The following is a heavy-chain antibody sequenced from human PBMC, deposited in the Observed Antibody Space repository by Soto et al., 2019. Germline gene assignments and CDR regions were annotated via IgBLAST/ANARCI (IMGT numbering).Heavy chain of an antibody. CDR1: GFTFSSDA. V-gene: IGHV3-23*01. CDR2: ISGSGTST. J-gene: IGHJ4*02. Sequence: GGSLRLSCAASGFTFSSDAMSWVRQAPGKGLEWVSAISGSGTSTYFADSVKGRFTISRDNSKNTLYLQMNSLRAEDTAVYYCAKDHATIFGVGSPFDYWGQGTLVTVSS. CDR3: AKDHATIFGVGSPFDY. D-gene: IGHD3-3*01.